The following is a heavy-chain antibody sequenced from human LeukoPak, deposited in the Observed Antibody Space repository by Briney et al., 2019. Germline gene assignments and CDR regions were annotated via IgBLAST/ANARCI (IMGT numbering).Heavy chain of an antibody. CDR1: GFTFSRYW. V-gene: IGHV3-74*01. CDR2: IKTDGSST. CDR3: VRPSDRDGLQVFFDS. D-gene: IGHD5-24*01. J-gene: IGHJ4*02. Sequence: GGSLRLSCAASGFTFSRYWMHWVRQAPGKGLLWVSRIKTDGSSTNYADSVKGRFTISRDNAKNTLYLQMNSLRAEDTGVYYCVRPSDRDGLQVFFDSWGQGTLVTVSS.